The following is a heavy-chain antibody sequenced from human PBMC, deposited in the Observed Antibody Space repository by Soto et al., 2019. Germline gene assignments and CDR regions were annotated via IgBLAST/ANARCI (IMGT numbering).Heavy chain of an antibody. V-gene: IGHV1-2*02. CDR2: ISCESGGT. J-gene: IGHJ4*02. CDR3: GRGRNGKLGVCY. CDR1: GYTFTDHY. D-gene: IGHD1-1*01. Sequence: QVQLVQSGAEVKKPGASVKVACKASGYTFTDHYIHWVRQAPEQGPEWMGEISCESGGTKFAQRFQGSVTLNRDTSITTIYMELNNLRPDDAAVYYCGRGRNGKLGVCYWGQGTPVTISS.